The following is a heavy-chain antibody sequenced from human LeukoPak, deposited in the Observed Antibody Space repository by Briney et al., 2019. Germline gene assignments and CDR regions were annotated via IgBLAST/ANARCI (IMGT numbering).Heavy chain of an antibody. Sequence: SETLSLTCTVSGGSISSYYWSWIRQPPGKGLEWIGYIYSSGSTNYNPSLKSRVTISVDTSKNQFSLQLSSVTAADTAVYYCARQDYYDSSGYYRWFDPWGQGTLVTVSS. V-gene: IGHV4-59*08. CDR3: ARQDYYDSSGYYRWFDP. D-gene: IGHD3-22*01. J-gene: IGHJ5*02. CDR1: GGSISSYY. CDR2: IYSSGST.